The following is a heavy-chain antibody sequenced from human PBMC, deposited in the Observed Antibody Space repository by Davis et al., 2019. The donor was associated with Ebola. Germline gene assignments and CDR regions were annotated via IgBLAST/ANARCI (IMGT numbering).Heavy chain of an antibody. V-gene: IGHV3-23*01. CDR3: ANGNYDSDGYWGYWLDP. J-gene: IGHJ5*02. D-gene: IGHD3-22*01. Sequence: GESLKISCEASGFSFGTYAMTWVRQAPGKGLERVSDITDSGNTYYADSVKGRFTISRDNSKNTLYLQMNSLRAEDTAVYYCANGNYDSDGYWGYWLDPWGQGTLVTVSS. CDR2: ITDSGNT. CDR1: GFSFGTYA.